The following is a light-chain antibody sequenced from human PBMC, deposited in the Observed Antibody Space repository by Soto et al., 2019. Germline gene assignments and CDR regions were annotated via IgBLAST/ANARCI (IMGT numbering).Light chain of an antibody. CDR2: DVS. V-gene: IGLV2-14*01. CDR1: SIDVGGYNY. CDR3: SSYSTSSTYV. J-gene: IGLJ1*01. Sequence: QSVLTQPASVSGSPGQSITISCTGTSIDVGGYNYVSWHQQHPGKVPKLMIYDVSYRPSGVSNRFSGSKSGNTASLTISGLQAEDEADYNCSSYSTSSTYVFGTGTKVTV.